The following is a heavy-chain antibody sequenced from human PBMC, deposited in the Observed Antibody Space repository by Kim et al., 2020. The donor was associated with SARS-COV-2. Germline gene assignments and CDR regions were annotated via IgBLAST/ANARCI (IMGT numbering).Heavy chain of an antibody. D-gene: IGHD3-10*01. V-gene: IGHV5-51*01. CDR3: AKSGPFMAPDGFDV. Sequence: GESLKISCRGSRYTFGNYWIGWVRQMPGKGLEWMGIIKPGDSETRYSPSFQGQVIISVDMSINTAYLQWSSLQASDTAMYFCAKSGPFMAPDGFDVWGQGTVVTGSS. CDR2: IKPGDSET. J-gene: IGHJ3*01. CDR1: RYTFGNYW.